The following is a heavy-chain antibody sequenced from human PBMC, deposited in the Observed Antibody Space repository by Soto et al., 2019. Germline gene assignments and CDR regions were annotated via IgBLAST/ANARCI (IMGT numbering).Heavy chain of an antibody. J-gene: IGHJ2*01. D-gene: IGHD5-12*01. Sequence: QVKLQESGPGLVKPSGTLTLTCAVSNMSINSNYWWSWVRRPPGKGLEWIGDIFQIGSTTYNPSVKSRVTMSLDKSKNEFSLQLISVTAADTAVYYCARWGRPWRVARGWYFDLWGRGTQVTVSS. CDR2: IFQIGST. CDR3: ARWGRPWRVARGWYFDL. CDR1: NMSINSNYW. V-gene: IGHV4-4*02.